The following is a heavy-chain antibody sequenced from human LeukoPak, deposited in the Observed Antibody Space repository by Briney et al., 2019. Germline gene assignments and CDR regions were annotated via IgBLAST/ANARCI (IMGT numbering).Heavy chain of an antibody. V-gene: IGHV4-59*02. J-gene: IGHJ4*02. CDR3: AREGSSWYGWREGYFDY. Sequence: PGGSLRLSCAASGFAVSSNYMSWVRQPPGKGLEWIGYIYYSGSTNYNPSLKSRVTISVDTSKNQFSLKLSSVTAADTAVYYCAREGSSWYGWREGYFDYWGQGTLVTVSS. CDR1: GFAVSSNY. D-gene: IGHD6-13*01. CDR2: IYYSGST.